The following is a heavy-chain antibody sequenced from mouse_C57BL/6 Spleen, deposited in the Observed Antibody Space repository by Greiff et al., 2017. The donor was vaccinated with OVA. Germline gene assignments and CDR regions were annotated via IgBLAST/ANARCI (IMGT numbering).Heavy chain of an antibody. V-gene: IGHV1-81*01. CDR2: IYPRSGNT. D-gene: IGHD2-4*01. CDR3: ARWGRDYERGDYFDY. J-gene: IGHJ2*01. CDR1: GYTFTSYG. Sequence: VQLQESGAELARPGASVKLSCKASGYTFTSYGLSWVKQRTGQGLEWIGEIYPRSGNTSYYEKFKGKAPLTADKSSRTAYMELRSLTSEDSAVYFCARWGRDYERGDYFDYWGQGTTLTVSS.